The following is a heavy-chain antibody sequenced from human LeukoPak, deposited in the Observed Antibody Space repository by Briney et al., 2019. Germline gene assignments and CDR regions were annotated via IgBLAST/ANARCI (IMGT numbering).Heavy chain of an antibody. CDR1: GYTFTSYA. V-gene: IGHV1-3*01. Sequence: ASVKVSCKASGYTFTSYAMHWVRQAPGQRLEWMGWINAGNGNTKYSQKSQGRVTITRDTSASTAYMELSSLRSEDTAVYYCARSGTVTNAFDIWGQGTMVTVSS. CDR3: ARSGTVTNAFDI. CDR2: INAGNGNT. D-gene: IGHD4-17*01. J-gene: IGHJ3*02.